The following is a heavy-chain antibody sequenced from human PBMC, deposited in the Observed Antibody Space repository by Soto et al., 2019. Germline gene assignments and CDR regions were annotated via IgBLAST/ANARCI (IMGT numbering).Heavy chain of an antibody. J-gene: IGHJ5*02. V-gene: IGHV4-59*08. CDR3: ARHVGNGWFEP. Sequence: SETLSLTCIVSTGSISSSYWNWIRQPPGKGLEWIGHSHYTGSSNYNPSLKGRVTMSVDTSRSQFSLNLTSVTAADTAVYYCARHVGNGWFEPWGQGTLVTVSS. CDR2: SHYTGSS. D-gene: IGHD2-8*01. CDR1: TGSISSSY.